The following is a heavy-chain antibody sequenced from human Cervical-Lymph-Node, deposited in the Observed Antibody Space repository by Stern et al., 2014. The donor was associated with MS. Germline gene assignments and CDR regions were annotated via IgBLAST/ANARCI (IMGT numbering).Heavy chain of an antibody. V-gene: IGHV4-59*01. D-gene: IGHD6-19*01. CDR2: ISDSGNT. CDR3: ARIPSGWYPHFDS. J-gene: IGHJ4*02. CDR1: GDSISSYF. Sequence: QVQLQQSGPGLVKPSETLSLTCTVSGDSISSYFWSWIRQPPGKGLEWIGFISDSGNTNYDPSLKSRVTISVETSKNQFSLKLSSVTAADTAVYYCARIPSGWYPHFDSWGQVTLVTVSS.